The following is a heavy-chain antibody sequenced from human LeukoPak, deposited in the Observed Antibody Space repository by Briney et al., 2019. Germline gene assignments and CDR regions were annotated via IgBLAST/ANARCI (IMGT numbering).Heavy chain of an antibody. CDR3: ARGRALLRYFDWSRSPFDY. CDR1: DYSISSGYY. CDR2: ISYSGSA. J-gene: IGHJ4*02. Sequence: SETLSLTCTVSDYSISSGYYWGWIRQPPGKGLEWIGSISYSGSAYYKPSLKSRVTISVDTSKNQFSLKLSSVTAADTAVYYCARGRALLRYFDWSRSPFDYWGQGTLVTVSS. D-gene: IGHD3-9*01. V-gene: IGHV4-38-2*02.